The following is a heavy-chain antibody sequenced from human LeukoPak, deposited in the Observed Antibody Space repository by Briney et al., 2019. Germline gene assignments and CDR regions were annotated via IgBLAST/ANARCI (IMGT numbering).Heavy chain of an antibody. D-gene: IGHD2-15*01. V-gene: IGHV3-7*01. J-gene: IGHJ6*03. CDR2: IKQDGSEK. CDR3: AVLAAHYYYYYMDV. CDR1: GFTFNSYW. Sequence: GGSLRLSCAASGFTFNSYWMSWVRQAPGKGLEWVANIKQDGSEKYYVDSVKGRFTISRDNAKNSLYLQMNSLRAEDTAVYYCAVLAAHYYYYYMDVWGKGTTVTVSS.